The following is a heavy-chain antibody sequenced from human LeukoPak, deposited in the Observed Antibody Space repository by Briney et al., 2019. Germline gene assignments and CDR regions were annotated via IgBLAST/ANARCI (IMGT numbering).Heavy chain of an antibody. CDR1: GGSISSGSNY. Sequence: PSETLSLTCTVSGGSISSGSNYWSWVRQPAGKGLEWIGRINTSGSPNYNPSLKSRVTISVDTSKNQFSLKLSSVTAADTAVYYCARVADYYDSSGYYDYWGQGTLVTVSS. CDR2: INTSGSP. V-gene: IGHV4-61*02. J-gene: IGHJ4*02. D-gene: IGHD3-22*01. CDR3: ARVADYYDSSGYYDY.